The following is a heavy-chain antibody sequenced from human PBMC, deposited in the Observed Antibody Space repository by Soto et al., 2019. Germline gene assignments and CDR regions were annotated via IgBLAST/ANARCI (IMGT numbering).Heavy chain of an antibody. Sequence: SETLSLTCTVSGGSISSSSYYWGWIRQPPGKGLEWIGSIYYSGSTYYNPSLKSRVTISVDTSKNQFSLKLSPVTAADTAVYYCATHYDFWSGYWYYFDYWGQGTLVTVSS. CDR1: GGSISSSSYY. V-gene: IGHV4-39*01. J-gene: IGHJ4*02. CDR3: ATHYDFWSGYWYYFDY. D-gene: IGHD3-3*01. CDR2: IYYSGST.